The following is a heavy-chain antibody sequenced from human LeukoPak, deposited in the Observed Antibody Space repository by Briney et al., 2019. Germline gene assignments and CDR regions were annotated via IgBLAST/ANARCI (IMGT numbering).Heavy chain of an antibody. CDR3: ASGRHYYASGSPTDFDY. J-gene: IGHJ4*02. CDR1: GFIFSTYS. Sequence: GGSLRLSCVASGFIFSTYSMNWVRQAPGKGLEWVAVISYDGNNKFYADSVKGRFTISRDNSKNTLYLQMNDLRAEDTAVYYGASGRHYYASGSPTDFDYWGQGTLVTVSS. CDR2: ISYDGNNK. V-gene: IGHV3-30*03. D-gene: IGHD3-10*01.